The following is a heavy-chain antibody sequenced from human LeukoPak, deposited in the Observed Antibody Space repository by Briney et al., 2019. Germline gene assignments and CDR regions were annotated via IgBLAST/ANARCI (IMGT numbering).Heavy chain of an antibody. CDR3: AKGGYYDSSGSFYFDC. V-gene: IGHV3-23*01. CDR1: GFTFSSYA. CDR2: ISGSGDNT. D-gene: IGHD3-22*01. Sequence: GGSLRLSCAASGFTFSSYAMSWVRQAPGKGLEWVSGISGSGDNTYYADSVKGRFTISRDNSKNTLYVQVNSLGTEDTAAYYCAKGGYYDSSGSFYFDCWGQGTLVTVSS. J-gene: IGHJ4*02.